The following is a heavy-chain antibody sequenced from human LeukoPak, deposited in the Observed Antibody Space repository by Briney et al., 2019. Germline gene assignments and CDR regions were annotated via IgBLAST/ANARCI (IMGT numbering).Heavy chain of an antibody. V-gene: IGHV7-4-1*02. J-gene: IGHJ5*02. CDR3: ASSPVYYDILTGYANWFDP. Sequence: ASVKVSCKASGYTFTSYAMNWVRQAPGQGLEWMGWINTNTGNPTYAQGFTGRFVFSLDTSVSTAYQQISSLKAEDTAVYYCASSPVYYDILTGYANWFDPWGQGTLVTVST. CDR1: GYTFTSYA. CDR2: INTNTGNP. D-gene: IGHD3-9*01.